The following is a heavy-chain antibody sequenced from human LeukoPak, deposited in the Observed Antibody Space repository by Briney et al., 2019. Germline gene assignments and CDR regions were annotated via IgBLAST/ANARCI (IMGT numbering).Heavy chain of an antibody. CDR2: ISSSSSYI. Sequence: GGSLRLSCAASGFTFSSYSMNWVRQAPGKGLEWVSSISSSSSYIYYADSVKGRFTISRDNAKNSLYLQMNSLRAEDTVVYYCARLHLPGIAVAGTGYWGQGTLVTVSS. CDR3: ARLHLPGIAVAGTGY. J-gene: IGHJ4*02. V-gene: IGHV3-21*01. D-gene: IGHD6-19*01. CDR1: GFTFSSYS.